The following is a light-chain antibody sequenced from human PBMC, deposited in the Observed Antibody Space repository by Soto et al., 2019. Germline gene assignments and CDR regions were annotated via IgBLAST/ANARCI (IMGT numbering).Light chain of an antibody. V-gene: IGKV3-20*01. CDR3: LQDINYPWT. J-gene: IGKJ1*01. CDR1: QSVSSSY. CDR2: GAS. Sequence: EIVLTQSPGTLSLSPGEIATLSFSASQSVSSSYLAWYQQKPGQAPRLLIYGASSRATGIPDRFSGSGSGTDFTLTISRLEPEDSATYYCLQDINYPWTFGQGTKVDIK.